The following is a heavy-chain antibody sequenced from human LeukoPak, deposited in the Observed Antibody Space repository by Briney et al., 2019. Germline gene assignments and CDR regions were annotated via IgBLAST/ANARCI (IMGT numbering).Heavy chain of an antibody. Sequence: GGSLRLSCAASGFTFSSYGMHWVRQAPGKGLEWVAVISYDGSNKYYADSVKGRFTISRDNSKNTLYLQMNSLRAEDTAVYYCAKDNERWFDYWGQGTLVTVPS. D-gene: IGHD2-15*01. CDR3: AKDNERWFDY. CDR1: GFTFSSYG. CDR2: ISYDGSNK. J-gene: IGHJ4*02. V-gene: IGHV3-30*18.